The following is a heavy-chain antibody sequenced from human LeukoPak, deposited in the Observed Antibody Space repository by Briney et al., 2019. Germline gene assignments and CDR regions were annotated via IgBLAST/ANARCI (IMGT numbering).Heavy chain of an antibody. Sequence: KASETLSLTCAVYGGSFSGYYWSWIRQPPGKGLEWIGEINHSGSTNYNPSLKSRVTISVDTSKNQFSLKLSSVTAADTAVYYCARGKSGSYYVDYWGQGTLVTVSS. D-gene: IGHD1-26*01. CDR1: GGSFSGYY. V-gene: IGHV4-34*01. CDR3: ARGKSGSYYVDY. CDR2: INHSGST. J-gene: IGHJ4*02.